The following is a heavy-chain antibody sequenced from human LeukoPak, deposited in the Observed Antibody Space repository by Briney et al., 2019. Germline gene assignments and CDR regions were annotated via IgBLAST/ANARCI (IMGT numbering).Heavy chain of an antibody. CDR1: GFTFSSYG. D-gene: IGHD5-12*01. Sequence: PGRSLRLSCAASGFTFSSYGMHWVRQAPGKGLEWVAVISYDGSNKYYADSVKGRFTISRDNSKNTLYLQMNSLRAEDTAVYYCAKERGIVATIWINYYYYMDVWGKGTTVTVSS. CDR3: AKERGIVATIWINYYYYMDV. V-gene: IGHV3-30*18. CDR2: ISYDGSNK. J-gene: IGHJ6*03.